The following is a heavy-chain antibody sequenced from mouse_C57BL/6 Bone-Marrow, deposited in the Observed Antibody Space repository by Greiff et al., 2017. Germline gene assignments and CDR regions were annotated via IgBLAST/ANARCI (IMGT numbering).Heavy chain of an antibody. CDR2: INPSTGGT. CDR1: GYSFTGYY. J-gene: IGHJ2*01. V-gene: IGHV1-42*01. CDR3: ARIRGYYFDY. Sequence: EVQLQQSGPELVKPGASVKISCKASGYSFTGYYMNWVKQSPEKSLEWIGEINPSTGGTTYNQKIKAKATLTVDKSSSTAYMQLKSLTSEDSAVYYCARIRGYYFDYWGQGTTLTVSS.